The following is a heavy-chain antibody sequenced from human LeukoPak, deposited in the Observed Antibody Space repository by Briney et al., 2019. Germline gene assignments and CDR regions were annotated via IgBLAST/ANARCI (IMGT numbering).Heavy chain of an antibody. CDR3: ASRDEGIQLWLRN. CDR1: GYTFTGYY. J-gene: IGHJ4*02. Sequence: ASVKVSCTASGYTFTGYYMHWVRQAPGQGLEWMGRINPNSGGTNYAQKFQGRVTMTRDTSISTAYMELSRLRSDDTAVYYCASRDEGIQLWLRNWGQGTLVTVSS. V-gene: IGHV1-2*06. CDR2: INPNSGGT. D-gene: IGHD5-18*01.